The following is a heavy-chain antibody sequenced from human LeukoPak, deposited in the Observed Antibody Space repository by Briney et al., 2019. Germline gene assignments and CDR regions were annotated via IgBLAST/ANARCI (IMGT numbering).Heavy chain of an antibody. Sequence: PGGSLRLSCAASGFTFSSYNMSWVRQAPGKGLEWASGISGNGGNTYYADSVKGRFTISRDNSKNTLYLQMNSLRAEDTGVYYCASGSGTYYSSYYYYGMDVWGQGTTVTVSS. CDR3: ASGSGTYYSSYYYYGMDV. V-gene: IGHV3-23*01. D-gene: IGHD1-26*01. CDR2: ISGNGGNT. CDR1: GFTFSSYN. J-gene: IGHJ6*02.